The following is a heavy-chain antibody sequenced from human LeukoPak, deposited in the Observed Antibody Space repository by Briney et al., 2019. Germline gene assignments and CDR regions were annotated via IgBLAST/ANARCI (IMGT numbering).Heavy chain of an antibody. Sequence: PSETLSLTCTVSGGSISSGSYYWSWIRQPPGKGLEWIGYIYYSGSTNYNPSLKSRVTISVDTSKNQFSLKLSSVTAADTAVYYCARERDGYNLRDYYYYMDVWGKGTTVTVSS. CDR1: GGSISSGSYY. CDR3: ARERDGYNLRDYYYYMDV. D-gene: IGHD5-24*01. CDR2: IYYSGST. V-gene: IGHV4-61*01. J-gene: IGHJ6*03.